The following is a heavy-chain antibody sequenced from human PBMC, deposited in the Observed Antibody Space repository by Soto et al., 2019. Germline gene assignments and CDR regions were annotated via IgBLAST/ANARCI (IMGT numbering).Heavy chain of an antibody. D-gene: IGHD6-13*01. Sequence: GGSLRLSCAASGFTFSSYGMHWVRQAPGKGLEWVAVISYDGSNKYYADSVKGRFTISRDNSKNTLYLQMNSLRAEDTAVYYCARVVRGSSWYDAFDIWGQGTMVTVSS. CDR2: ISYDGSNK. CDR1: GFTFSSYG. J-gene: IGHJ3*02. V-gene: IGHV3-30*03. CDR3: ARVVRGSSWYDAFDI.